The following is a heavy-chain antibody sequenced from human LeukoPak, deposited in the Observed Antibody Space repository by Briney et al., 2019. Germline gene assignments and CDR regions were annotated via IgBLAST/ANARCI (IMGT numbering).Heavy chain of an antibody. CDR1: GFTFSSYA. D-gene: IGHD3-3*01. Sequence: PGGSLRLSCAASGFTFSSYAMHWVRQAPGKGLEWVAVMSYDGSNKYYADSVKGRFTISRDNSKNTLYLQMNSLRAEDTAVYYCARERYDFWSGYVNYWGQGTLVTVSS. J-gene: IGHJ4*02. CDR3: ARERYDFWSGYVNY. V-gene: IGHV3-30-3*01. CDR2: MSYDGSNK.